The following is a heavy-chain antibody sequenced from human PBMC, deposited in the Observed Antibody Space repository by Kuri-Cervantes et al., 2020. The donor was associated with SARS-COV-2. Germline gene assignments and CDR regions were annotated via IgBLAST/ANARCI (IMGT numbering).Heavy chain of an antibody. J-gene: IGHJ6*02. CDR2: ISYDGNNE. V-gene: IGHV3-30-3*01. CDR3: ARSHAVGKTSYFALDV. D-gene: IGHD7-27*01. Sequence: GGSLRLSCAASGFTFSTYAITWVRRAPGKGLEWVAVISYDGNNEYYAESVRGRFTISRDNPKNSLYLQMNSLRAEDTAVYYCARSHAVGKTSYFALDVWGQGTTVTVSS. CDR1: GFTFSTYA.